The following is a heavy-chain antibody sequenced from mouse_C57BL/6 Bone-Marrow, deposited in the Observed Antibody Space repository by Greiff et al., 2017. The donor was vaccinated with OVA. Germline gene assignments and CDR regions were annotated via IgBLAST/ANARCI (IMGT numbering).Heavy chain of an antibody. CDR1: GYTFTSYG. CDR2: IYPRSGNT. CDR3: ARGGVYYGYDGGWYFDV. J-gene: IGHJ1*03. V-gene: IGHV1-81*01. D-gene: IGHD2-2*01. Sequence: QVQLQQSGAELARPGASVKLSCKASGYTFTSYGISWVKQRTGQGLEWIGEIYPRSGNTYYNEKFKGKATLTADKSSSTAYMELRSLTSEDSAVYFCARGGVYYGYDGGWYFDVWGTGTTVTVSS.